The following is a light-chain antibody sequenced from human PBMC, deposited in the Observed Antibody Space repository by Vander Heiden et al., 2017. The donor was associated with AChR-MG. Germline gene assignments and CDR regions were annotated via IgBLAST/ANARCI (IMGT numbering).Light chain of an antibody. J-gene: IGKJ5*01. CDR3: QQRSNLIT. Sequence: EIVLTQSPATLSLSPGERATLSCRASQSAGSYLAWYQQKPGQAPRLLIYHASNRATGIPARFSCSGSGTDFTLTISSLEPEDFAVYYCQQRSNLITFGQGTRLEIK. V-gene: IGKV3-11*01. CDR1: QSAGSY. CDR2: HAS.